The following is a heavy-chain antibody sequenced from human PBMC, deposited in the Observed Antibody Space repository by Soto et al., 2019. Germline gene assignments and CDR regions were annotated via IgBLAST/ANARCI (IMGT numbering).Heavy chain of an antibody. D-gene: IGHD3-10*01. CDR2: IKEDGSEK. V-gene: IGHV3-7*04. CDR1: GFSVSSNW. CDR3: GRGAGIGDY. Sequence: EVQMVESGGGLVQPGGSLRLSCAASGFSVSSNWMSWVRQSPGKGLEWVANIKEDGSEKYYVDVVKGRFTISRDNAKNAVYLQMNRLRVGDTAVYYCGRGAGIGDYGGQGALVTVSS. J-gene: IGHJ4*02.